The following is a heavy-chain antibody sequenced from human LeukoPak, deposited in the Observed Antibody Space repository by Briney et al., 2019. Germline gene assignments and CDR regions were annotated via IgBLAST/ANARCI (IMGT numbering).Heavy chain of an antibody. V-gene: IGHV3-21*05. D-gene: IGHD2-2*02. Sequence: PGGSLRLSCAASGFTFSSYEMMWVRQAPGKGLEWVSYISSSSSYIYYADSVKGRFTISRDNAKNSLYLQMNSLRAEDTAVHYCARSSYPGGFDYWGQGTLVTVSS. CDR2: ISSSSSYI. CDR3: ARSSYPGGFDY. J-gene: IGHJ4*02. CDR1: GFTFSSYE.